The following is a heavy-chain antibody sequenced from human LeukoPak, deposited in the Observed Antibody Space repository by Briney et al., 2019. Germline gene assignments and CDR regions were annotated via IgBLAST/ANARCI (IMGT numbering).Heavy chain of an antibody. V-gene: IGHV4-4*07. Sequence: SETLSLTCTVSGGSISNYHWSWIRQPAGKGLEWIGQIHTSGSTNYNPPLKSRVTVSIDTPENQLSLTIRSVTAADTAIYYCARRHISSGWSFDYWGQGTLVTISS. CDR1: GGSISNYH. D-gene: IGHD6-19*01. J-gene: IGHJ4*02. CDR3: ARRHISSGWSFDY. CDR2: IHTSGST.